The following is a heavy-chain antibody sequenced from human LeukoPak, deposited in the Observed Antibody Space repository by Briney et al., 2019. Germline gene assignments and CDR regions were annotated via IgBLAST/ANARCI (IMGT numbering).Heavy chain of an antibody. CDR1: GFTFSSYA. V-gene: IGHV3-33*08. D-gene: IGHD5-18*01. CDR2: IWSDGTNK. CDR3: ARGTGYSYGYFDY. Sequence: GGSLRLSCAASGFTFSSYAMSWVRQAPGKGLEWVAVIWSDGTNKNYAASVKGRFTISRDNSKNTLYLQMNSLKAGDTAVYYCARGTGYSYGYFDYWGQGTLVTVSS. J-gene: IGHJ4*02.